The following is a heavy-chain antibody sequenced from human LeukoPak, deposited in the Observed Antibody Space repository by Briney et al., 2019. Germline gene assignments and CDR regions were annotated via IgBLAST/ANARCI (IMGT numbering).Heavy chain of an antibody. Sequence: GGSLRLSCAASGFTFSEHYTSWVRQAPGKGLEWLSYISSNTIYTNYADSVKGRFSISRDNAKNSLYLQMNSLRVEDTAVYYCARLYGDSSGTFFDHWGQGTLVTVSS. CDR2: ISSNTIYT. CDR1: GFTFSEHY. V-gene: IGHV3-11*03. CDR3: ARLYGDSSGTFFDH. J-gene: IGHJ4*02. D-gene: IGHD6-19*01.